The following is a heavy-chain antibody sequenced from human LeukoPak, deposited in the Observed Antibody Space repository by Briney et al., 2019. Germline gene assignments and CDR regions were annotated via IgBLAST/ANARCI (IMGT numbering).Heavy chain of an antibody. D-gene: IGHD6-19*01. CDR3: AKDTPLTTYTSGWSNNSFDY. V-gene: IGHV3-23*01. CDR1: GFTFSSFA. Sequence: GGSLRLSCTVSGFTFSSFAMSWVRQAPGKGLEWVSTITGGSGAKYYADSVKGRFTISRDNSKDTLYLQMHSLRAEDTAVYFCAKDTPLTTYTSGWSNNSFDYWGQGTLVAVSS. CDR2: ITGGSGAK. J-gene: IGHJ4*02.